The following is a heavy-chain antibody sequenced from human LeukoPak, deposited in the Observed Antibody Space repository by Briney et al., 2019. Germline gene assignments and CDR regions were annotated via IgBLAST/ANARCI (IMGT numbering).Heavy chain of an antibody. CDR2: ISSSGRTI. Sequence: GGSLRLSCAVSGFTVSSNYMSWVRQVPGKGLEWVSHISSSGRTIYYADSVKGRFTISRDNAQNSLYLQMNSLRAEDTAVYYCASYGGNPSRFDPWGQGTLVTVSS. CDR3: ASYGGNPSRFDP. CDR1: GFTVSSNY. V-gene: IGHV3-11*04. J-gene: IGHJ5*02. D-gene: IGHD4-23*01.